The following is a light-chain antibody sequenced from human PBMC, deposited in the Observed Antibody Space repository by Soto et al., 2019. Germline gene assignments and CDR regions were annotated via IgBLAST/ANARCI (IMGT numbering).Light chain of an antibody. CDR2: GAS. CDR1: QSVSSSY. J-gene: IGKJ2*01. V-gene: IGKV3-20*01. CDR3: QHYGNSPRT. Sequence: EVVLTQSPGTLSLSPGERATLSCRASQSVSSSYLAWYQQKPGQAPSLLIYGASNRATGIPDRFSGSGSGTDFTLTISRLEPEDFAVYYCQHYGNSPRTFGQGTKLESK.